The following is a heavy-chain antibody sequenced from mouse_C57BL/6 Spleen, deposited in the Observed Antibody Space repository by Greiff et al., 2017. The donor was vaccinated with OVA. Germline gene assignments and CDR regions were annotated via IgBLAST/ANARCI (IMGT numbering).Heavy chain of an antibody. CDR2: IYPRSGNT. J-gene: IGHJ1*03. Sequence: QVQLKQSGAELARPGASVQLSCKASGYTFTSYGIRWVKQRTGQGLEWIGEIYPRSGNTYYNAKFKGKATLTADKSSSTAYMELRSLTSEDSAVYFCARGSTTVAADWYFDVWGTGTTVTVSS. V-gene: IGHV1-81*01. CDR3: ARGSTTVAADWYFDV. CDR1: GYTFTSYG. D-gene: IGHD1-1*01.